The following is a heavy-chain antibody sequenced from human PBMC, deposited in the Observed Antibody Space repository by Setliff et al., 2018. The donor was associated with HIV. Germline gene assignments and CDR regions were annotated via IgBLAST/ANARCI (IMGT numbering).Heavy chain of an antibody. D-gene: IGHD6-13*01. J-gene: IGHJ4*02. CDR3: AMFIADLDS. CDR1: GASIKRSNSS. CDR2: IYYNGNT. V-gene: IGHV4-61*01. Sequence: KTSETLSLTCTVSGASIKRSNSSWSWIRQAPGKGLEWIGYIYYNGNTNYNPSLKSRITISVDTSKNQFSLKLTSVTAADTAVFYCAMFIADLDSWGQGTLVTVSS.